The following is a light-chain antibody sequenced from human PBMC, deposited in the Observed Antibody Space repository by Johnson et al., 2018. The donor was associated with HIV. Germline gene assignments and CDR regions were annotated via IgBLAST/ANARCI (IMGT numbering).Light chain of an antibody. V-gene: IGLV1-51*01. J-gene: IGLJ1*01. CDR1: SSNIGNNY. CDR3: GTWDSSLSAYV. Sequence: QSVLTQPPSVSAAPGQKVTISCSGSSSNIGNNYVSWYQQLPGTAPKFLIYDNNKRPSGIPDRFSGSKSGTSDTLGITGLQTGDEADYYCGTWDSSLSAYVFGTGTKVTVL. CDR2: DNN.